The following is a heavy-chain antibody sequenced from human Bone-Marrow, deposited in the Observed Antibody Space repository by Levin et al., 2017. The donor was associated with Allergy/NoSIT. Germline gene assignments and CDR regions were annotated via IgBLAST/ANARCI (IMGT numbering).Heavy chain of an antibody. CDR2: INSDGSST. CDR3: ARELREYYYGSVSFGGMDV. J-gene: IGHJ6*02. V-gene: IGHV3-74*01. Sequence: GESLKISCAASGFTFSSYWMHWVRQAPGKGLVWVSRINSDGSSTSYADSVKGRFTISRDNAKNTLYLQMNSLRAEDTAVYDCARELREYYYGSVSFGGMDVWGQGTTVTVSS. D-gene: IGHD3-10*01. CDR1: GFTFSSYW.